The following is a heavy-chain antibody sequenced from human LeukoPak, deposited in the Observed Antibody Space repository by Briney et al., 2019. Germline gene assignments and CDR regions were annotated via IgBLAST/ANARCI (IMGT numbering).Heavy chain of an antibody. CDR2: IKGDGSEI. Sequence: GGSLRLSCAASGFTFSSFWMSWVRHAPGKGLEGVANIKGDGSEIYYVDSVKGRFSISRDNAKNSLYLQMSSLRAVDTAVYYCARDGSSFDYWGQGALVTVSS. J-gene: IGHJ4*02. D-gene: IGHD2-15*01. CDR3: ARDGSSFDY. V-gene: IGHV3-7*01. CDR1: GFTFSSFW.